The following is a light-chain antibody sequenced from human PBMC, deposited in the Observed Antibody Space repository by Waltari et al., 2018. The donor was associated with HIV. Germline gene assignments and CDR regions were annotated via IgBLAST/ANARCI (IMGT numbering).Light chain of an antibody. V-gene: IGLV2-23*02. CDR3: LTYVSDSGTWK. J-gene: IGLJ3*02. CDR1: KLDVGNYNL. CDR2: DVS. Sequence: QSPLTQPASVSGNPGQSVTITCTGTKLDVGNYNLFSWYQQHPGKAPKLLIYDVSKRPSGVSSRFSGSKSGYWASLTISGLLTEDESYYYCLTYVSDSGTWKFGGGTYLTV.